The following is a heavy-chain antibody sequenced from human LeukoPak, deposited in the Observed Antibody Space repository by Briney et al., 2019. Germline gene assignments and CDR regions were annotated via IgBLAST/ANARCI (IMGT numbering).Heavy chain of an antibody. Sequence: ASVKVSCKASGYTFTGYYMHWVRQAPGQGLEWMGWISAYNGNTNYAQKLQGRVNMTTDTSTSTAYMELRSLRSDDTAVYYCARARGYPAKYYFDYRGQGTLVTVSS. V-gene: IGHV1-18*04. J-gene: IGHJ4*02. CDR2: ISAYNGNT. D-gene: IGHD3-10*01. CDR1: GYTFTGYY. CDR3: ARARGYPAKYYFDY.